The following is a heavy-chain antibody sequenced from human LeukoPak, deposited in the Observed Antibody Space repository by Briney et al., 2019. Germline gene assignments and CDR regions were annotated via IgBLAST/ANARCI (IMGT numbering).Heavy chain of an antibody. CDR3: ARDAYCSSTSCYPDS. CDR2: IIGRGGST. Sequence: GGSLVLSCAASGLPFRRYAMGWVRAARGEGRGGVWAIIGRGGSTYYADSVKGRFTISRNNSKKTLYLQMNSLRPADTAVYYCARDAYCSSTSCYPDSWGQGTLVTVSS. D-gene: IGHD2-2*01. CDR1: GLPFRRYA. V-gene: IGHV3-23*01. J-gene: IGHJ4*02.